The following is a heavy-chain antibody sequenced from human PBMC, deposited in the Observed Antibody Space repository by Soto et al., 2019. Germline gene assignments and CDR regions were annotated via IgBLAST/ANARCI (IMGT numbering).Heavy chain of an antibody. D-gene: IGHD5-12*01. CDR1: GFTFSSYS. Sequence: EVQLVESGGGLVQPGGSLRLSCVASGFTFSSYSMNWVRQAPGKGLEWVSYISSSSSTIYYADSVKGRFTISRDNAKNSLYLQMNSLRAEDTAVYYCARDYVEMATIYYYYYGMDVWGQGTTVTVSS. V-gene: IGHV3-48*01. J-gene: IGHJ6*02. CDR3: ARDYVEMATIYYYYYGMDV. CDR2: ISSSSSTI.